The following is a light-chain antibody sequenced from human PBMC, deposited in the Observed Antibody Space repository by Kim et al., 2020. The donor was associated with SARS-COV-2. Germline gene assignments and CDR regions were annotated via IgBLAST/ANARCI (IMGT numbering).Light chain of an antibody. CDR3: QAWDSSPV. V-gene: IGLV3-1*01. CDR1: KLGDKY. CDR2: QDS. Sequence: VSVSPGQTASITCSGDKLGDKYACWYQQKPGQSPVLVIYQDSKRPSGIPERFSGFNSGNTATLTISGTQAMDEADYYCQAWDSSPVFGGGTQLTVL. J-gene: IGLJ2*01.